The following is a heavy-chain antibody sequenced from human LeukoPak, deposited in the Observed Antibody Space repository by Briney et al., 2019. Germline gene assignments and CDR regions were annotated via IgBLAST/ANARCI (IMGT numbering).Heavy chain of an antibody. CDR3: AKVPSYYGSGSYRDPAFDV. J-gene: IGHJ4*02. V-gene: IGHV3-9*01. CDR2: ISRNSGDI. Sequence: GGSLRLSCAASGFTFGDYAMHWVRQTPGKGLEWVSGISRNSGDIGYADSVKGRFTIARDNAENSLYLQMNSLRVEDTALYYCAKVPSYYGSGSYRDPAFDVWGQGTLVTVSS. D-gene: IGHD3-10*01. CDR1: GFTFGDYA.